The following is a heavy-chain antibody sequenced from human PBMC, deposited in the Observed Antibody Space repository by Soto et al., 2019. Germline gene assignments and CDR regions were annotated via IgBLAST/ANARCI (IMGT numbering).Heavy chain of an antibody. D-gene: IGHD2-15*01. V-gene: IGHV4-59*08. CDR1: GGAISNYY. CDR3: ARRLRYCSGGRCYPGAFDI. CDR2: IYYSGST. Sequence: SETLSLTCTFSGGAISNYYWSWIRQPPGKGLEWIGYIYYSGSTNYNPSLKSRVTISVDTSKNQFSLKLSSVTAPDTAVYFCARRLRYCSGGRCYPGAFDIWGQGTMVTVSS. J-gene: IGHJ3*02.